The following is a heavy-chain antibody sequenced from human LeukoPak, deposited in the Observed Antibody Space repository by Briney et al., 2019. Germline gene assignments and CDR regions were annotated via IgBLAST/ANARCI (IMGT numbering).Heavy chain of an antibody. CDR3: ARDEGFGSSTY. D-gene: IGHD2-2*01. Sequence: SETLSLTCTVSGYSISSGYYWGWIRQPPGKGLEWIGSIYHSGSTYYNPSLRSRVTMSVDTSRNQFSLKLSSVTAADTAVYYCARDEGFGSSTYWGQGTLVTVSS. V-gene: IGHV4-38-2*02. CDR1: GYSISSGYY. J-gene: IGHJ4*02. CDR2: IYHSGST.